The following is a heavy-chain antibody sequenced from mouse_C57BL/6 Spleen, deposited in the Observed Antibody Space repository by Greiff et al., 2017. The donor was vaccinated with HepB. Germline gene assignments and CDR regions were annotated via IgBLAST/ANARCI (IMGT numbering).Heavy chain of an antibody. J-gene: IGHJ2*01. Sequence: SGAELVRPGASVKMSCKASGYTFTSYNMHWVKQTPRQGLEWIGAIYPGNGDTSYNQKFKGKATLTVDKSSSTAYMQLSSLTSEDSAVYFCARLHYYGSSRYYFDYWGQGTTLTVSS. CDR3: ARLHYYGSSRYYFDY. V-gene: IGHV1-12*01. D-gene: IGHD1-1*01. CDR2: IYPGNGDT. CDR1: GYTFTSYN.